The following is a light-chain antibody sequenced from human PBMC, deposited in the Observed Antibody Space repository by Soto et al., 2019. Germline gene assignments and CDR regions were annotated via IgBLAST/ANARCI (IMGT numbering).Light chain of an antibody. V-gene: IGKV1-5*01. CDR1: QSISSW. CDR2: DAS. J-gene: IGKJ1*01. Sequence: DIQMTQSPSNLSASVGDRVTITCRASQSISSWLAWYQQKPGKAPKLLIYDASSLESGVPSRFSGSGSGTEFTLTISSLQPYDFATYYCQQYNSYSGTFGQGTKVEIK. CDR3: QQYNSYSGT.